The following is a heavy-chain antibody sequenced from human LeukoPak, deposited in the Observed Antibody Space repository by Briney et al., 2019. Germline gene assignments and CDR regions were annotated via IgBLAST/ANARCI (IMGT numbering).Heavy chain of an antibody. D-gene: IGHD1-1*01. CDR3: VRLQPNTGEWAFDI. V-gene: IGHV4-61*01. CDR1: GGSVSSGSYY. CDR2: ISNGGST. J-gene: IGHJ3*02. Sequence: SETLSLTCTVSGGSVSSGSYYWSWIRQPPGEGLEWIGYISNGGSTKYNPSLKSRVTISVDTSKNQLSPKLSSVTAADTAVYHCVRLQPNTGEWAFDIWGQGTMVSVSS.